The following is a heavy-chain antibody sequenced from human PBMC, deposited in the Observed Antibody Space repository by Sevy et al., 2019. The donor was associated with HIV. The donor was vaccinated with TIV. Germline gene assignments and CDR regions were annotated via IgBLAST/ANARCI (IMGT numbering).Heavy chain of an antibody. Sequence: GGSLRLSCEVSGFNFRSYWMSWVRRAPGKGLEWVANIKHDGSEQDYLDSVKGRFTVSRDNGKNSLYLQMTSLRVDDAAVYYCARERQEEDKSGAKFDYWDRGTLVTVSS. CDR2: IKHDGSEQ. J-gene: IGHJ4*02. CDR1: GFNFRSYW. CDR3: ARERQEEDKSGAKFDY. V-gene: IGHV3-7*01. D-gene: IGHD3-10*01.